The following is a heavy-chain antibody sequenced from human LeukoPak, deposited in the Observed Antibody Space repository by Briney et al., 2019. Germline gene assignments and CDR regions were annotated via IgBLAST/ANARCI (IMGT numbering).Heavy chain of an antibody. CDR2: INTNTGNP. V-gene: IGHV7-4-1*02. CDR3: ARVGYSYGWPYYYYGMDV. Sequence: ASVKVSCKASGYTSTSYAMNWVRQAPGQGLEWMGWINTNTGNPTYAQGFTGRFVFSLDTSVSTAYLQISSLKAEDTAVYYCARVGYSYGWPYYYYGMDVWGQGTTVTVSS. J-gene: IGHJ6*02. CDR1: GYTSTSYA. D-gene: IGHD5-18*01.